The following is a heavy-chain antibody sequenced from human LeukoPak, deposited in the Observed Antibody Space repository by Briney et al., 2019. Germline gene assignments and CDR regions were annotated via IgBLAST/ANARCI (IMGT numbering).Heavy chain of an antibody. J-gene: IGHJ4*02. CDR1: GYTFTSYG. CDR2: ISAYNGNT. Sequence: VASVKVSCKASGYTFTSYGIRWVRQAPGQGREWMGWISAYNGNTNYAQKLQGRVTMTTDTSTSTAYMELRSLRSDDTAVYYCARDWGRNIVVVPAAQFDYWGQGTLVTVSS. CDR3: ARDWGRNIVVVPAAQFDY. D-gene: IGHD2-2*01. V-gene: IGHV1-18*01.